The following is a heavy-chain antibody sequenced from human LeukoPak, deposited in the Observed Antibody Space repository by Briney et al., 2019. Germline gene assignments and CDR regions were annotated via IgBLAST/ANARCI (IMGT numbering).Heavy chain of an antibody. Sequence: PSETLSLTCTVSGGSISSSNYGWGWIRQPPGKGLEWIGTIFYTGGSYHNPSLKSRVTISVDTSRNQFSLKLSSVTAADTAVYYCARTWEYFQHWGQGTLVTVSS. CDR2: IFYTGGS. CDR3: ARTWEYFQH. CDR1: GGSISSSNYG. V-gene: IGHV4-39*07. J-gene: IGHJ1*01.